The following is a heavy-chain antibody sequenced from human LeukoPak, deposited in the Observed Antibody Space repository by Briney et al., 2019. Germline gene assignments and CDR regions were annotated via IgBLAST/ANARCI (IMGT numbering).Heavy chain of an antibody. J-gene: IGHJ5*02. CDR3: ARTSHESVLYWSDP. V-gene: IGHV1-18*01. D-gene: IGHD3-16*01. CDR2: ISGYNGNT. Sequence: GGSVKVSCEASGYTFTTYGIGWVRQAPGQGLEWMGWISGYNGNTNYAQKFQGRVTMTTDTSTSTAYMELRSLRSDDTAVYYCARTSHESVLYWSDPWGQGTLVNVSS. CDR1: GYTFTTYG.